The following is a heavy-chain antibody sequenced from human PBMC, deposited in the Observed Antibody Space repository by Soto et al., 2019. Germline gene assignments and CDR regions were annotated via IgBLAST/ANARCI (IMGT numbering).Heavy chain of an antibody. CDR1: GDSISNSRFY. CDR3: ARDYFDSSDYNTNWFDP. Sequence: SETLSLTCSVSGDSISNSRFYWAWIRQPPGEGPEWIGSIYHTGNAYYNPSLKSRVTIFVDTSKNQFSLKLTSVTAADTALYYCARDYFDSSDYNTNWFDPWGQGTLVTVSS. V-gene: IGHV4-39*01. CDR2: IYHTGNA. J-gene: IGHJ5*02. D-gene: IGHD3-22*01.